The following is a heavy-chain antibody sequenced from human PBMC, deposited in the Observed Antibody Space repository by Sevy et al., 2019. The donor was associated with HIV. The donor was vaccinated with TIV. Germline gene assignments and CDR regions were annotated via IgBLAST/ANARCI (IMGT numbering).Heavy chain of an antibody. CDR3: ARDYYGSGSYSSDAFDI. CDR2: IYYSGST. Sequence: SETLPLTCTVSGGSISSYYWSWIRQPPGKGLEWIGYIYYSGSTNYNPSLKSRVTISVDTSKNQFSLKLSSVTAADTAVYYCARDYYGSGSYSSDAFDIWGQGTMVTVSS. D-gene: IGHD3-10*01. V-gene: IGHV4-59*01. J-gene: IGHJ3*02. CDR1: GGSISSYY.